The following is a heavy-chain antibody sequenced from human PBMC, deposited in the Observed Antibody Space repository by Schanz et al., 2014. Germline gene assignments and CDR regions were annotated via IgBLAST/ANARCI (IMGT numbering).Heavy chain of an antibody. CDR1: GFIFSSYG. CDR3: ARPRFDYGEVDY. D-gene: IGHD4-17*01. CDR2: ISSSGSYI. Sequence: VQLVESGGGVVQFGRSLRLSCAASGFIFSSYGLHWVRQAPGKGLEWVSSISSSGSYIHYADSVKGRFTISRDRFQNTLYLRMSSLRAEDTAVYYCARPRFDYGEVDYWGQGTLVTVSS. V-gene: IGHV3-21*01. J-gene: IGHJ4*02.